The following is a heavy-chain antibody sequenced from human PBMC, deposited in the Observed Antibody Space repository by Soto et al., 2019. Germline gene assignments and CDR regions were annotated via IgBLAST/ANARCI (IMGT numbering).Heavy chain of an antibody. J-gene: IGHJ6*02. V-gene: IGHV1-2*04. Sequence: QVQLVQSGAEVKKPGASVKVSCKASGYTFTGYYMHWVRQAPGQGLEWMGWINPNSGGTNYAQKFQGWVTMTRDTSISTAYMELSRLRSDDTAVYYCARDRVVVVPAALEVYYYGMDVWGQGTTVTVSS. D-gene: IGHD2-2*01. CDR3: ARDRVVVVPAALEVYYYGMDV. CDR1: GYTFTGYY. CDR2: INPNSGGT.